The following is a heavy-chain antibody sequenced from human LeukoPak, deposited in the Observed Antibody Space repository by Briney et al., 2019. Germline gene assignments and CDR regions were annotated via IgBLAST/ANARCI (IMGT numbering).Heavy chain of an antibody. CDR1: GFKFSTYS. V-gene: IGHV3-21*06. D-gene: IGHD5-18*01. CDR2: ISSGSSYI. Sequence: PGGSLRLSCAASGFKFSTYSMNWVRQAPGKGLEWVSSISSGSSYIYYADSVKGRFTISRDNAKNSLYLQMNSLRAEDTAVYYCARGGYSYGRVDYWGQGALVTVSS. J-gene: IGHJ4*02. CDR3: ARGGYSYGRVDY.